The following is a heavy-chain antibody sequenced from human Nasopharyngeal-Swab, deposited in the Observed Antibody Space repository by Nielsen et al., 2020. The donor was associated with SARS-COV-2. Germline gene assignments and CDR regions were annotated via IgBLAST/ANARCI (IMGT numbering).Heavy chain of an antibody. CDR2: ISYDGSNK. V-gene: IGHV3-30-3*01. CDR1: GFTFTSYA. J-gene: IGHJ4*02. CDR3: ARVRVGTTNFDY. Sequence: GESLKISCAASGFTFTSYAMHWVRQAPGQGLEWMAVISYDGSNKYCADSVKGRFTISRDNSKNTLYLQMNSLRAEDTAVYYCARVRVGTTNFDYWGQGTLVTVSS. D-gene: IGHD1-26*01.